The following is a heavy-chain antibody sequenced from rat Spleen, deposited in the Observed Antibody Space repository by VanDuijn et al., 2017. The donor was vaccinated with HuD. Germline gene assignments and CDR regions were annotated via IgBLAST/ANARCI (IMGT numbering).Heavy chain of an antibody. Sequence: EVQVLESGGGLVQPGNSLKLSCATSGFTFSTAWMYWYRQFPEKRLEWVARIKAKSNNYATDYTESVKGRFTISRDDSKSSIYLQMTNLKEEDTAIYYCASNSGSGDWGQGVMVTASS. V-gene: IGHV6-6*01. CDR3: ASNSGSGD. CDR1: GFTFSTAW. D-gene: IGHD4-3*01. CDR2: IKAKSNNYAT. J-gene: IGHJ2*01.